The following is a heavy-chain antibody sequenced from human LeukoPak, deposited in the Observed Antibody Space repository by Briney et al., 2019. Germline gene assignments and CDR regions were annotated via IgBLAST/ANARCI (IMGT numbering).Heavy chain of an antibody. Sequence: GGSLRLSCAASGFTFSSYSMNWVRQAPGKGLEWVSSISSSSSYIYYADSVKGRFTISRDNAKNSLYLQMNSLRAEDTAVYYCAREYYDFWSGDYSDSGMDVWGQGTTVTVSS. CDR1: GFTFSSYS. CDR2: ISSSSSYI. D-gene: IGHD3-3*01. CDR3: AREYYDFWSGDYSDSGMDV. V-gene: IGHV3-21*01. J-gene: IGHJ6*02.